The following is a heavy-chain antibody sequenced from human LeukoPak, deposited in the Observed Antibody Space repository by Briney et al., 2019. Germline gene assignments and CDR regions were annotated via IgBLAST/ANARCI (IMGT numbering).Heavy chain of an antibody. CDR1: GGSISSYY. D-gene: IGHD6-19*01. CDR3: ARSIAVAGETLDY. CDR2: IYYSGST. J-gene: IGHJ4*02. Sequence: SETLSLTCTVSGGSISSYYWSWIRQPPGKGLEWIGYIYYSGSTNYNPSLKSRVTISVDTSKNQFSLKLSSVTAADTAVYYCARSIAVAGETLDYWGQGTLVTVSS. V-gene: IGHV4-59*01.